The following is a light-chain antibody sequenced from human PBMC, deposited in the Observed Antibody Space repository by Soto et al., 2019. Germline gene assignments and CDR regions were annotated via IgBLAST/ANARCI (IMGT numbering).Light chain of an antibody. J-gene: IGLJ1*01. Sequence: LTQPASVSGSPGQSITISCTGTSSDVGGYNHVSWYQHHPGKAPKLMIYEVSNRPSGVSNRFSGSKSGNTASLTISGLQADDEADYYCNSHTSSNTRVFGTGTKVTVL. CDR1: SSDVGGYNH. CDR3: NSHTSSNTRV. CDR2: EVS. V-gene: IGLV2-14*01.